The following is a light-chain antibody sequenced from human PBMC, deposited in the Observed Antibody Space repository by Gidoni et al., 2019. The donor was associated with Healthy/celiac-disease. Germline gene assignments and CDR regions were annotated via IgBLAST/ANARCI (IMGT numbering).Light chain of an antibody. CDR2: DAS. V-gene: IGKV3-11*01. CDR1: QSVSSY. J-gene: IGKJ1*01. Sequence: IVLTQYPATLSLSPGERATLSCRASQSVSSYLAWYQQKPGQAPRLLMYDASTSATGIPARFSGSGSGTDFTLTISSLEPEDFAVYYCQQRSNWPPTWTFGPGTKVEIK. CDR3: QQRSNWPPTWT.